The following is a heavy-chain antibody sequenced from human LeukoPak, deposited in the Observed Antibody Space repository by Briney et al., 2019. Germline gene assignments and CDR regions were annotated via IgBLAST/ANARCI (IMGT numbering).Heavy chain of an antibody. CDR2: INRGGVNT. CDR3: ARGIDGALDY. J-gene: IGHJ4*02. CDR1: GFTFSGYP. V-gene: IGHV3-23*01. D-gene: IGHD3-10*01. Sequence: AGGSLRLSCAASGFTFSGYPMIWVRQAPGKGLEWVSEINRGGVNTYYPDSVRGRFTVSRDNSKNTLFLQMTSLRAEDTAIYYCARGIDGALDYWGQGTLVTVSS.